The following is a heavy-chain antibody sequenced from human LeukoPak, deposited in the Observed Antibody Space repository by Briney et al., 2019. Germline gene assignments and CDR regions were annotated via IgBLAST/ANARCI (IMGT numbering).Heavy chain of an antibody. CDR1: GYTFFSYG. D-gene: IGHD1-26*01. J-gene: IGHJ6*03. CDR2: ISPDTTKT. V-gene: IGHV1-18*01. Sequence: GASVKVSCKASGYTFFSYGITWVRQAPGQGLEWMGWISPDTTKTNYAQSLQGRVTMTTDTSTSTAYMELRSLRSDDTAVYYCAREGGVGPTAPPDYYSYQMDVWGKGTTVTVSS. CDR3: AREGGVGPTAPPDYYSYQMDV.